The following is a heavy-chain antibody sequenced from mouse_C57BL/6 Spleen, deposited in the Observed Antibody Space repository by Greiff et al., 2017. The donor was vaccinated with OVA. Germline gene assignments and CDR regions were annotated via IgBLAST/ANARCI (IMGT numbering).Heavy chain of an antibody. CDR3: ARPTTVYAMDY. CDR2: IYPGDGDT. V-gene: IGHV1-82*01. D-gene: IGHD1-1*01. CDR1: GYAFSSSW. J-gene: IGHJ4*01. Sequence: QVQLQQSGPELVKPGASVKISCKASGYAFSSSWMNWVKQRPGKGLEWIGRIYPGDGDTNYNGKFKGKATLTADKSSSTAYMQLSSLTSEDSAVYFCARPTTVYAMDYWGQGTSVTVSS.